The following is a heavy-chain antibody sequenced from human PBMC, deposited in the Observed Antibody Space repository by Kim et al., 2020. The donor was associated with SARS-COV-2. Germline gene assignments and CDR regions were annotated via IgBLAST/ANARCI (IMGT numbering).Heavy chain of an antibody. Sequence: SVKVSCKASGGTFSSYTISWVRQAPGQGLEWMGRIIPILGIANYAQKFQGRVTITADKSTSTAYMELSSLRSEDTAVYYCASASSLELPGVVVPAGVWNVWGQGTTVTVSS. J-gene: IGHJ6*02. D-gene: IGHD2-2*01. V-gene: IGHV1-69*02. CDR1: GGTFSSYT. CDR3: ASASSLELPGVVVPAGVWNV. CDR2: IIPILGIA.